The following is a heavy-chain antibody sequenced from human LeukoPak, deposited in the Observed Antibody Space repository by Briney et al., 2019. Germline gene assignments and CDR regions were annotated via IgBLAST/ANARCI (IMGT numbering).Heavy chain of an antibody. V-gene: IGHV3-23*01. J-gene: IGHJ4*02. CDR1: GFTFSSNA. CDR2: ISGRDGST. CDR3: AKKGVREFDY. D-gene: IGHD2-8*01. Sequence: GGSLRLSCAASGFTFSSNAMSWVRQAPGKGLEWVSAISGRDGSTYYADSVKGRFTISRDDSKNTLYLQMNSLRAEDTAVYYCAKKGVREFDYWGQGRLVTVSS.